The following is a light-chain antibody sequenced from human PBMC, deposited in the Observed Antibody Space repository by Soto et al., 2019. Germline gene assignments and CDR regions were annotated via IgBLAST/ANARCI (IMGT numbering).Light chain of an antibody. CDR2: EVS. J-gene: IGLJ1*01. CDR3: SSYTTSSTLLYV. Sequence: QSALTQPASVSGSPGQSITISCTGTSSDVGGYNSVSWYQQHPGKAPKLMIYEVSNRPSGVSNRFSGSKSGNTASPTISGLQAEDEADYYCSSYTTSSTLLYVFGTGTQLTVL. CDR1: SSDVGGYNS. V-gene: IGLV2-14*01.